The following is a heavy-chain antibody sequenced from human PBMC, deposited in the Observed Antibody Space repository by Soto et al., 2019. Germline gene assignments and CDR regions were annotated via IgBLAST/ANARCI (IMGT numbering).Heavy chain of an antibody. V-gene: IGHV4-59*01. CDR1: GGSISSYY. CDR2: ICYSGST. J-gene: IGHJ6*02. Sequence: QVQLQESGPGLVKPSETLSLTCTVSGGSISSYYWSWIRQPPGKGLEWIGYICYSGSTNYNPSLKSRVTISVDTSKNQFSLKLSSVTAADTAVYYCARLGDCTNGVCYSYYYYGMDVWGQGTTVTVSS. D-gene: IGHD2-8*01. CDR3: ARLGDCTNGVCYSYYYYGMDV.